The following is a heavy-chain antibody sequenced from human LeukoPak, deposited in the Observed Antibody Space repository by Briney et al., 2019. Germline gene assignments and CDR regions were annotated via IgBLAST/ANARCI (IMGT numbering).Heavy chain of an antibody. V-gene: IGHV3-21*01. Sequence: GGSLRLSCAASGFTFSSYSMNWVRQATGKALEWVSSITSSGAYKNYADSVKGRFTIPRDNAKNSLYLQMNSLRAEDTAVYYCARDTSGQDWGQGTLVTVSS. D-gene: IGHD5-12*01. CDR3: ARDTSGQD. J-gene: IGHJ4*02. CDR1: GFTFSSYS. CDR2: ITSSGAYK.